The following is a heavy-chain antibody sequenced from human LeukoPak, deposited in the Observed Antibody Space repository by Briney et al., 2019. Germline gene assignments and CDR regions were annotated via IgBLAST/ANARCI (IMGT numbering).Heavy chain of an antibody. CDR2: ISAYNGNT. CDR3: ARSGYYDYVWGSYPYYFDY. V-gene: IGHV1-18*01. CDR1: GYTFTSYG. D-gene: IGHD3-16*02. Sequence: ASVKVSCKASGYTFTSYGISWVRQAPGQGLEWMGWISAYNGNTNYAQKLQGRVTMTRNTSISTAYMELSSLRSEDTAVYYCARSGYYDYVWGSYPYYFDYWGQGTLVTVSS. J-gene: IGHJ4*02.